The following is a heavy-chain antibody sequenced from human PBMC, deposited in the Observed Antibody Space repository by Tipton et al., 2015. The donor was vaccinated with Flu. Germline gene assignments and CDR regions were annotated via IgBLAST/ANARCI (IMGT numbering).Heavy chain of an antibody. V-gene: IGHV3-30*19. D-gene: IGHD1-1*01. Sequence: LRLSCATSGFTFGSYGMHWVRQAPGKGLQWVASIPYDGNDKSYADSVKGRFTISRDNSKNTLYLQMNSLRAGDTAVYYCARGYLSYHFDYWGQGALVTVSS. CDR1: GFTFGSYG. CDR2: IPYDGNDK. CDR3: ARGYLSYHFDY. J-gene: IGHJ4*02.